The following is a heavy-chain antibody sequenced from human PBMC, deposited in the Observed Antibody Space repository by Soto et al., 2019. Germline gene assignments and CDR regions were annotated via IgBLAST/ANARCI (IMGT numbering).Heavy chain of an antibody. V-gene: IGHV3-9*01. CDR2: ISWNGGSI. Sequence: EVQLVESGGGLVQPGRSLRLSCAASGFPFNDYAMHWVRQAPGKGLEWVSGISWNGGSIGYADSVKGRFTISRDNAKNYLYLQMNSLRVEETDLSYCEEKAGVFSSGLRGLDFDNWGQGTLVTVSS. D-gene: IGHD6-19*01. J-gene: IGHJ4*02. CDR1: GFPFNDYA. CDR3: EEKAGVFSSGLRGLDFDN.